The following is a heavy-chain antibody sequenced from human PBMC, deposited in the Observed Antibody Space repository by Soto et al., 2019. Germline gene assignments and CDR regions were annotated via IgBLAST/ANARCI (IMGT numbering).Heavy chain of an antibody. D-gene: IGHD3-10*01. J-gene: IGHJ4*02. CDR1: GFIFSSYA. Sequence: EVQLLEAGGNLIQPGGSLRLSCAASGFIFSSYAMSWVRQAPRQGLEWLSAISGPGATIYYADSVKGRFTISRDNSKNTLYLQMNSLTAEDTAVDYCTKMLTMVRGVTGLRDFDFWGQGALVTVSS. V-gene: IGHV3-23*01. CDR2: ISGPGATI. CDR3: TKMLTMVRGVTGLRDFDF.